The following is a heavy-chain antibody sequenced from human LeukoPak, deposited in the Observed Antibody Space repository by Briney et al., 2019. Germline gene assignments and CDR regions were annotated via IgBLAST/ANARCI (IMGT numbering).Heavy chain of an antibody. CDR1: GLTYSRKY. D-gene: IGHD3-10*01. Sequence: GGSLRLSCAASGLTYSRKYMTWLRQAPGRGLEGVSVIYSGGNTYYAESVKGRFTVSRDKSNNTLYLPMNSLRVEDTAVYYCARATSSQVRPFDIWGRGTMVTVSS. CDR3: ARATSSQVRPFDI. CDR2: IYSGGNT. V-gene: IGHV3-53*01. J-gene: IGHJ3*02.